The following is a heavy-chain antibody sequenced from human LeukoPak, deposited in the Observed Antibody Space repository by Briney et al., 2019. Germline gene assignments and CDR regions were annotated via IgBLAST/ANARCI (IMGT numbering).Heavy chain of an antibody. D-gene: IGHD2-2*02. CDR2: INPNSGGT. Sequence: GASVKVSCKASGYTFTGYYMHWVRQAPGQGLEWVGWINPNSGGTNYAQKFQGRVTMTRDTSISTAYMELSRLRSDDTAVYYCARGVGYCSSTSCYTPNYGMDVWGQGTTVTVSS. V-gene: IGHV1-2*02. CDR1: GYTFTGYY. CDR3: ARGVGYCSSTSCYTPNYGMDV. J-gene: IGHJ6*02.